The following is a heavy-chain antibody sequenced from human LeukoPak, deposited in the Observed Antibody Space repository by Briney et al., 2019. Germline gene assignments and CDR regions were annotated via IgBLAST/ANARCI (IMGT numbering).Heavy chain of an antibody. CDR1: GYTFTSYG. Sequence: ASVKVSCKASGYTFTSYGISWVRQAPGQRLEWMGWISAYNGNTNYAQKLQGRVTMTTDTSTSPAYMELRSLRSDDTAVYYCARDSPQYSSSNYFDYWGQGTLVTVSS. D-gene: IGHD6-6*01. CDR3: ARDSPQYSSSNYFDY. V-gene: IGHV1-18*01. J-gene: IGHJ4*02. CDR2: ISAYNGNT.